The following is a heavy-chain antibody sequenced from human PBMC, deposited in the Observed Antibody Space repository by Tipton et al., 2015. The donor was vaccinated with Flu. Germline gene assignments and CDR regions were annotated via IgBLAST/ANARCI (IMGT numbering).Heavy chain of an antibody. Sequence: LRLSCAVSGYSISSGYYWGWIRQPPGKGLEWIGSIYHSGSTYYNPSLKSRVTISVDTSKNQFSLKLSSVTAADTAVYYCARRGPGYYYYYMDVWGKGTTVTVSS. CDR1: GYSISSGYY. D-gene: IGHD3-10*01. J-gene: IGHJ6*03. CDR3: ARRGPGYYYYYMDV. CDR2: IYHSGST. V-gene: IGHV4-38-2*01.